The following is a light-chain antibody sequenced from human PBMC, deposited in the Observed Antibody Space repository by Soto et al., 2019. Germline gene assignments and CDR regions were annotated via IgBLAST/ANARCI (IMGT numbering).Light chain of an antibody. V-gene: IGKV3-20*01. J-gene: IGKJ1*01. CDR2: GAS. CDR1: QSVSSSY. Sequence: EIVLTQSPGTLSLSPGERATLSCRASQSVSSSYLAWYQQKPGQAPRHLIYGASSRATGIPDRFSGSGSGTDFTLTISRLEPEDFAVYYCQQYGSSPKTFGQGTKVEIK. CDR3: QQYGSSPKT.